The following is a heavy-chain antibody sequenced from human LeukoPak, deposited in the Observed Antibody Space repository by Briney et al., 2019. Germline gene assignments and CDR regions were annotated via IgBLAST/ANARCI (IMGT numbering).Heavy chain of an antibody. CDR1: GYTFTSYD. J-gene: IGHJ5*02. CDR3: ARAPYSSGWWNWFDP. D-gene: IGHD6-19*01. CDR2: MNPNSGNT. V-gene: IGHV1-8*01. Sequence: ASVKVSCKASGYTFTSYDINWVRQAPGQGLEWMGWMNPNSGNTGYALKFQGRVTMTRNTSISTAYMELSSLRSEDTAVYYCARAPYSSGWWNWFDPWGQGTLVTVSS.